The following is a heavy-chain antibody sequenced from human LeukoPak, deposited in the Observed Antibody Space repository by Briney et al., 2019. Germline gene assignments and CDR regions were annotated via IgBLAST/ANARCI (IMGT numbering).Heavy chain of an antibody. V-gene: IGHV4-34*01. CDR3: ARGRHYYDSSGYYPSDY. Sequence: SETLSLTCAVYGGSFSGYYWSWIRQPPGKGLEWIGEINHSGSTNYNPSLKSRVTISVDTSKNQFSLKLSSVTAADTAVYYCARGRHYYDSSGYYPSDYWGQGTLVTVSS. CDR2: INHSGST. J-gene: IGHJ4*02. CDR1: GGSFSGYY. D-gene: IGHD3-22*01.